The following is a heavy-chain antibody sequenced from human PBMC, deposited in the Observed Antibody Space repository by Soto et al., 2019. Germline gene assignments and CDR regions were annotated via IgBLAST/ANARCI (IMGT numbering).Heavy chain of an antibody. Sequence: GGSLRLSCAASGFTFSSYGTHWVRQAPGKGLEWVAVISYDGSNKYYADSVKVRFTISRDNSKNTLYLQINSLKASDTAMYYCARHLIKAVRGMITFGGVIVPPDYWGQGTLVTVSS. CDR3: ARHLIKAVRGMITFGGVIVPPDY. V-gene: IGHV3-30*03. CDR2: ISYDGSNK. J-gene: IGHJ4*02. CDR1: GFTFSSYG. D-gene: IGHD3-16*02.